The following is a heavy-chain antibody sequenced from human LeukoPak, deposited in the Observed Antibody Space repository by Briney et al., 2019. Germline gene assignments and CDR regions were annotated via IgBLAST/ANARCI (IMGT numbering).Heavy chain of an antibody. V-gene: IGHV1-8*01. D-gene: IGHD3-10*01. J-gene: IGHJ5*02. CDR2: MNPNSGNT. CDR1: GYTFTSYD. CDR3: ARALNYYGSGSYFWFDP. Sequence: ASVKVSCKASGYTFTSYDINWVRQATGQGLEWMGWMNPNSGNTGYAQKFQGRVTMTRNTSISTAYMELSSLRSEDTAVYYCARALNYYGSGSYFWFDPWGQGTLVTVSS.